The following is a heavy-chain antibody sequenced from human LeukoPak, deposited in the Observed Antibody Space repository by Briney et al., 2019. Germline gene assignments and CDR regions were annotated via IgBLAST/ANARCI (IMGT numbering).Heavy chain of an antibody. D-gene: IGHD3-22*01. CDR1: GYTFTNYG. V-gene: IGHV1-18*01. Sequence: ASVKVSCKASGYTFTNYGITWVRQAPGQGLEWMGWISAYNGNTNSAQNLQARVTMTTDSATSTAYMELRSLTSDDTAVYYCAREDSTGYSSLDYWGQGTLVTVSS. CDR3: AREDSTGYSSLDY. J-gene: IGHJ4*02. CDR2: ISAYNGNT.